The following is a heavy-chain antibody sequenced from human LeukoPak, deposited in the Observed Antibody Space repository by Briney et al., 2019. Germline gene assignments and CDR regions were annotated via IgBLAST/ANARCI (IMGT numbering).Heavy chain of an antibody. CDR3: AVYGSGKYSRWFDP. D-gene: IGHD3-10*01. Sequence: ASVKVSCKASGYTFTSYGISWVRQAPGQGLEWMGWISAYNGNTNYAQKLQGRVTMTTDTSTSTAYMELRSLRSDDTSVYYCAVYGSGKYSRWFDPWGQGTLVTVSS. CDR1: GYTFTSYG. V-gene: IGHV1-18*01. CDR2: ISAYNGNT. J-gene: IGHJ5*02.